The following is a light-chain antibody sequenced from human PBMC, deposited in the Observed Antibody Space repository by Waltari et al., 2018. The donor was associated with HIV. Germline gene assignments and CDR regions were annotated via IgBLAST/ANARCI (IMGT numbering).Light chain of an antibody. J-gene: IGLJ2*01. Sequence: SYVLTQAPSVSVAPGPTARITCGGNNIGSRSVHWYQQKPGQAPVLVVYDDSDRPSGIPERFSGFNSENTATLTISRVGAGDEADYYCQVWDNTINHVIFGGGTKLTVL. CDR2: DDS. CDR1: NIGSRS. V-gene: IGLV3-21*02. CDR3: QVWDNTINHVI.